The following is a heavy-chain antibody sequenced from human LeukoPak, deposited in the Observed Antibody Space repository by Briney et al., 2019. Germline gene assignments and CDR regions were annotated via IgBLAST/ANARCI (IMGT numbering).Heavy chain of an antibody. CDR2: IKQDGSEE. CDR1: GFTFSGYW. Sequence: GGSLRLSCAASGFTFSGYWMSWVRQAPEKGLEWVANIKQDGSEEYYVDSVKGRFTISRDNAKNSLYLQMNSLRAEDTAVYYCARPSGGSYLAPFDYWGQGTLVTVSS. D-gene: IGHD1-26*01. V-gene: IGHV3-7*01. CDR3: ARPSGGSYLAPFDY. J-gene: IGHJ4*02.